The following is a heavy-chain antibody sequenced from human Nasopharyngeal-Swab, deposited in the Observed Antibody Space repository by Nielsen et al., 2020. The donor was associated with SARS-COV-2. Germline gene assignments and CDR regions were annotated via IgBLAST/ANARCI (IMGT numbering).Heavy chain of an antibody. CDR3: ARSGSYYYGMDV. Sequence: SQTLSLTCAVYGGSFSGYYWSWIRQPPGKGLEWIGEINHSGSTNYNPSLKSRVTISVDTSKNQFSLKLSSVTAADTAVYYCARSGSYYYGMDVWSQGTTVTVSS. CDR1: GGSFSGYY. V-gene: IGHV4-34*01. CDR2: INHSGST. J-gene: IGHJ6*02.